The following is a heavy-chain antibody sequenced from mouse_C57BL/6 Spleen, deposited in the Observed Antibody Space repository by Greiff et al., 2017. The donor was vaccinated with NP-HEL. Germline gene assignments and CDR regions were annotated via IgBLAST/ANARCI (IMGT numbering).Heavy chain of an antibody. D-gene: IGHD1-1*01. J-gene: IGHJ1*03. CDR2: ISSGSSTI. Sequence: EVQGVESGGGLVKPGGSLKLSCAASGFTFSDYGMHWVRQAPEKGLEWVAYISSGSSTIYYADTVKGRFTISRDNAKNTLFLQMTSLRSEDTAMYYCARHYYGSRGWYFDVWGTGTTVTVSS. V-gene: IGHV5-17*01. CDR1: GFTFSDYG. CDR3: ARHYYGSRGWYFDV.